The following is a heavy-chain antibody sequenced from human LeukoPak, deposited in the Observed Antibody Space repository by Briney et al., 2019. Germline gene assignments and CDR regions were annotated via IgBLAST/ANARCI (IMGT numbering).Heavy chain of an antibody. CDR3: ARTAGGNSYFYYMDV. CDR1: GFSLSTSGMC. CDR2: IDWDDDK. J-gene: IGHJ6*03. Sequence: SGPTLVNPTQTLTLTCTFSGFSLSTSGMCVSWIRQPLGKALEWLARIDWDDDKYYSTYLKTRLTISKDTSKNQVVLTMTNVNPEDTDTYYCARTAGGNSYFYYMDVWGKGTTVTVSS. D-gene: IGHD4-23*01. V-gene: IGHV2-70*11.